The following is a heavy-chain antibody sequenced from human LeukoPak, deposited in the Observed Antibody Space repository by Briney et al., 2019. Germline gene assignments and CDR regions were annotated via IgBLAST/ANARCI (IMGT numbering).Heavy chain of an antibody. CDR2: ISYSGSS. CDR1: GGSMSSYY. CDR3: ARHRQYDADAFDI. V-gene: IGHV4-59*08. J-gene: IGHJ3*02. D-gene: IGHD2-8*01. Sequence: PSETLSLTCTVSGGSMSSYYWTWIRQPPGKGLEWIGYISYSGSSDYSPSLKSRAIISVDTSKNQFSVKLFSVTAADTAVYYCARHRQYDADAFDIWGQGTMVTVSS.